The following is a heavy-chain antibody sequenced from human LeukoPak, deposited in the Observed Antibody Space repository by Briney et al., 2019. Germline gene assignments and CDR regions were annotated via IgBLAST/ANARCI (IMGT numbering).Heavy chain of an antibody. CDR3: GVCGGDCYSGNYFDY. CDR1: GYSFTSYW. D-gene: IGHD2-21*02. Sequence: GESLKISCKGSGYSFTSYWIGWVRQMPGKGLEWMGIIYPGDSDTRCSPSFQGQVTISADKSISTAYLQWSSLKASDTAMYYCGVCGGDCYSGNYFDYWGQGTLVTVSS. CDR2: IYPGDSDT. J-gene: IGHJ4*02. V-gene: IGHV5-51*01.